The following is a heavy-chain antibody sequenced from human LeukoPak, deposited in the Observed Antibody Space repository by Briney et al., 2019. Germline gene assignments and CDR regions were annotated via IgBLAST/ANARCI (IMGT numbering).Heavy chain of an antibody. CDR1: GGTFSSYA. V-gene: IGHV1-69*13. Sequence: ASVKVSCKASGGTFSSYAISWVRQAPGQGLEWMGGIIPIFGTANYAQKFQGRVTITADESTSTAYMELSSLRSEDTAVYYCARGLTPDYDFWSGYPTNYYYYYGMDVWGQGTTVTVSS. CDR3: ARGLTPDYDFWSGYPTNYYYYYGMDV. CDR2: IIPIFGTA. J-gene: IGHJ6*02. D-gene: IGHD3-3*01.